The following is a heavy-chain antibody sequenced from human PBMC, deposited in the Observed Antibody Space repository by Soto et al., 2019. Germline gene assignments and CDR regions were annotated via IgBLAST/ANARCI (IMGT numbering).Heavy chain of an antibody. J-gene: IGHJ4*02. V-gene: IGHV4-31*03. D-gene: IGHD4-17*01. Sequence: LSVTCTVSVGSIRSGGYYWSWIRQHPGKGLEWIGYIYYSGSTYYNPSLKSRVTISVDTSKNQFSLKLSSVTAADTAVYYCARDRSRYDYGDYFDYWGQGTLVTVSS. CDR3: ARDRSRYDYGDYFDY. CDR1: VGSIRSGGYY. CDR2: IYYSGST.